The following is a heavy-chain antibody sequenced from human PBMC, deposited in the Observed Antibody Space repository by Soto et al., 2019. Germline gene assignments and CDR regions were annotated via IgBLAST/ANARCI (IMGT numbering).Heavy chain of an antibody. V-gene: IGHV1-8*01. J-gene: IGHJ3*02. CDR1: GYTFTSYD. CDR2: MNPNSGNT. Sequence: ASVKVSCKAAGYTFTSYDINWVRQATGQGLEWMGWMNPNSGNTGYAQKFQGRVTMTRNTSISTAYMELSSLRSEDTAVYYCARGHRHIVVVTAPRGAFDIWGQGTMVTVSS. D-gene: IGHD2-21*02. CDR3: ARGHRHIVVVTAPRGAFDI.